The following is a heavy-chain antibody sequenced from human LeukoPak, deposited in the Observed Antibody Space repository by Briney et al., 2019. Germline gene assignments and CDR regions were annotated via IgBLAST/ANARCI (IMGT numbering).Heavy chain of an antibody. V-gene: IGHV3-7*04. CDR3: AREARYGYSQYYFDY. J-gene: IGHJ4*02. D-gene: IGHD4-17*01. Sequence: GGSLRLSCAASGFTISSNWMSWVRKAPGKGLEWVANIKQDGGERYHVDSVKGRFTISRDNAKNSLYLQMNSLRVEDTAVYYCAREARYGYSQYYFDYWGQGTLVTVSS. CDR1: GFTISSNW. CDR2: IKQDGGER.